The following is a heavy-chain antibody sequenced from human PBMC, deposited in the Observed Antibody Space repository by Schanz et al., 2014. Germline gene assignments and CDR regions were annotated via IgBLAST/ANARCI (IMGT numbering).Heavy chain of an antibody. Sequence: QVQLQESGPGLVKPSQTLSLTCTVSGGSISSGGYYWSWIRQHPGKGLEWVSYISNSGTTIYYADSVKGRFTISRDNAKNSLYLQMNSLRVEDTAVYYCARDLISSGWYGWGQGTLATVSS. V-gene: IGHV3-11*01. CDR1: GGSISSGGYY. CDR3: ARDLISSGWYG. J-gene: IGHJ4*02. CDR2: ISNSGTTI. D-gene: IGHD6-19*01.